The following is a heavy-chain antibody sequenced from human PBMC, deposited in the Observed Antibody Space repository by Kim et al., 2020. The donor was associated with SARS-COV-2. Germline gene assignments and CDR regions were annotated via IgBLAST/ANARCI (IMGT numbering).Heavy chain of an antibody. V-gene: IGHV4-31*02. CDR3: ARDARGNGFDS. J-gene: IGHJ4*02. D-gene: IGHD2-8*01. Sequence: YNRPLKSRVTGSVDTSKNQVSLKLNSVSAADTAVYYCARDARGNGFDSWGQGTLVTVSS.